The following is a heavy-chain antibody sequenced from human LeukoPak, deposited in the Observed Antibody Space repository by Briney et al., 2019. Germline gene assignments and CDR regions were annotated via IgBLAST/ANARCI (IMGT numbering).Heavy chain of an antibody. Sequence: GRSLRLSCAASGFTFDDYAMHWVRQAPGKGLEWVSGISWNSGSIGYADSVKGRFTISRDNAKNSLYLQMNSLRAEDTALYYCAKDTDLKMATRGGFDYWGQGTLVTVSS. CDR2: ISWNSGSI. D-gene: IGHD5-24*01. CDR3: AKDTDLKMATRGGFDY. CDR1: GFTFDDYA. J-gene: IGHJ4*02. V-gene: IGHV3-9*01.